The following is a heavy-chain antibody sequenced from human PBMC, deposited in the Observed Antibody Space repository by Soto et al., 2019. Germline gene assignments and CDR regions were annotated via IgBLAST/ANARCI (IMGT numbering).Heavy chain of an antibody. J-gene: IGHJ4*02. Sequence: QVQLVESGGGVVQPGRSLRLSCAASGFTFSSYAMHWVRQAPGKGLEWVAVISYDGSNKYYADSVKGRFTISRDNSKNTLYLQMNSLRAEDTAVYYCARDPQRWRTITSYFDYWGQGTLVTVSS. CDR1: GFTFSSYA. V-gene: IGHV3-30-3*01. CDR2: ISYDGSNK. CDR3: ARDPQRWRTITSYFDY.